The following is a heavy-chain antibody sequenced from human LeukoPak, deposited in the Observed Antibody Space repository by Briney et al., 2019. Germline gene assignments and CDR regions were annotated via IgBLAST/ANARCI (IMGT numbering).Heavy chain of an antibody. CDR2: FDPEDGET. Sequence: EASVKVSCKVSGYTFTELSMHWVRQAPGKGLEWMGGFDPEDGETIYAQKFQGRVTMTEDTSTDTAYMELSSLRSEDTAVYYCAPVGSGYEIEDWFDPWGQGTLVTVSS. J-gene: IGHJ5*02. V-gene: IGHV1-24*01. CDR1: GYTFTELS. D-gene: IGHD5-12*01. CDR3: APVGSGYEIEDWFDP.